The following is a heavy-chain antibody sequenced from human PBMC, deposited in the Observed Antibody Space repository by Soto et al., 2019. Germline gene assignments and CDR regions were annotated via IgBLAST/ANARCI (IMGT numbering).Heavy chain of an antibody. Sequence: ALVKLACKGSGYTFTSDGISWGRQATGQGLEWMGWISANKGNTNYAQKLQGRDTMNTDTSKSTAYMELRSLRSYYTVVYYCARAEQWLVRLPRDYWGQGTLVTVSS. D-gene: IGHD6-19*01. J-gene: IGHJ4*02. CDR1: GYTFTSDG. CDR3: ARAEQWLVRLPRDY. CDR2: ISANKGNT. V-gene: IGHV1-18*01.